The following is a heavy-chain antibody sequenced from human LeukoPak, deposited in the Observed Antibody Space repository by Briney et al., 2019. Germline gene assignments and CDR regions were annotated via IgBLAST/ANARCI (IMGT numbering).Heavy chain of an antibody. CDR1: GFTFSAYA. D-gene: IGHD4-17*01. V-gene: IGHV3-23*05. J-gene: IGHJ2*01. CDR3: ARSTNYGDYVRWYFDL. CDR2: IGSDNKP. Sequence: PGGSLRLSCEASGFTFSAYAMTWVRQAPGKGLEWVSSIGSDNKPHYSESVKGRFAISRDNSKNTLSLQMNSLRAEDTAVYFCARSTNYGDYVRWYFDLWGRGTLVTVSS.